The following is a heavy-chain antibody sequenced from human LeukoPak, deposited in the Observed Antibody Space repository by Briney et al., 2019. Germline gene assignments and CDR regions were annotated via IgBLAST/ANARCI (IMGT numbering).Heavy chain of an antibody. J-gene: IGHJ3*02. V-gene: IGHV4-4*02. CDR2: IYHSGST. Sequence: SGTLSLTCAVSGGSISSSNWWSWVRQPPGKGLEWIGEIYHSGSTNYNPSLKSRVTISLDTSRNQFSLKLNSVTAADTAVYYCAREGAAGAFDIWGQGTMVTVSS. CDR3: AREGAAGAFDI. CDR1: GGSISSSNW.